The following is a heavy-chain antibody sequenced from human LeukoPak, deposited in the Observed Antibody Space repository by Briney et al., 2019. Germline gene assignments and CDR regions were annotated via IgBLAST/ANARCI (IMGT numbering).Heavy chain of an antibody. J-gene: IGHJ4*02. CDR2: INSDGSST. Sequence: GGSLRLSCVASEFTFSSYWMNWVRQAPGKGLVWVSRINSDGSSTSYADSAKGRFTISRDNAKNTLYLQMNSLRAEDTAVYYCARDYTMVRGVIDYWGQGILVTVSS. V-gene: IGHV3-74*01. D-gene: IGHD3-10*01. CDR1: EFTFSSYW. CDR3: ARDYTMVRGVIDY.